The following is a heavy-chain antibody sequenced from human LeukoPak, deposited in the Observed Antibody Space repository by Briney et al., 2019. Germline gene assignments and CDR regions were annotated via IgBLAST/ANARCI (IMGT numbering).Heavy chain of an antibody. CDR2: ISYDGSNR. CDR1: GFTFSSYA. CDR3: AREPGATAVDTVTTGALDY. V-gene: IGHV3-30*04. Sequence: PGTSLRLSCAASGFTFSSYAMHCVRQAPGKGLEWVAAISYDGSNRYYADSVKGRFTISRDNSKNTLYLQMNSLRAEDTAVYYCAREPGATAVDTVTTGALDYWGQGTLVTVSS. J-gene: IGHJ4*02. D-gene: IGHD4-11*01.